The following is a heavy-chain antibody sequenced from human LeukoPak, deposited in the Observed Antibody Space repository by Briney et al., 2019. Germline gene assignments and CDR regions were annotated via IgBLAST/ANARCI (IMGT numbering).Heavy chain of an antibody. J-gene: IGHJ4*02. V-gene: IGHV3-23*01. Sequence: GGSLRLSCAASGFTFSSYAMSWVRQAPGKGLEWVSDISGGATTFYADSVKGRFTISRDNSKNTLYLQLSSLRAEDTAVYYCAKSAGYSTTGRDFDSWGRGTLVTVSS. CDR3: AKSAGYSTTGRDFDS. CDR2: ISGGATT. D-gene: IGHD6-13*01. CDR1: GFTFSSYA.